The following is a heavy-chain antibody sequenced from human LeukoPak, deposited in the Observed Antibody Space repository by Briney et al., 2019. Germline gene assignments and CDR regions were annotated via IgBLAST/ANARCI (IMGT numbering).Heavy chain of an antibody. J-gene: IGHJ4*02. CDR1: GFTFSSYN. D-gene: IGHD1-7*01. Sequence: GGSLRLSCAASGFTFSSYNMNWVRQAPGKGLEWVSSVSSSGSYTYYADSVKGRFTISRDNAKNSLYLQMNSLRAEDTAVYYCARDYMSLNYNNFDSWGQGTLVTVSS. CDR3: ARDYMSLNYNNFDS. V-gene: IGHV3-21*01. CDR2: VSSSGSYT.